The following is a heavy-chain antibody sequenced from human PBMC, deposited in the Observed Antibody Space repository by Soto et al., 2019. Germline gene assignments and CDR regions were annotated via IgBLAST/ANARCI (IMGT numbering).Heavy chain of an antibody. Sequence: SVKVSCEACGVTFSSYTISWARQAPGQGLEWMGRIIPILGIANYAQKFQGRVTITADKSTSTAYMELSSLRSEDTAVYYCAMEYCSSTSCYRDYWGQGTLVTVS. V-gene: IGHV1-69*02. D-gene: IGHD2-2*02. CDR1: GVTFSSYT. J-gene: IGHJ4*02. CDR3: AMEYCSSTSCYRDY. CDR2: IIPILGIA.